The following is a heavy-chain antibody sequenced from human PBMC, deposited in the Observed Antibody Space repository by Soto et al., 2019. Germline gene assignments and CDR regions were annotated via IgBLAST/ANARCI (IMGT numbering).Heavy chain of an antibody. CDR1: GGSISSSSYY. V-gene: IGHV4-39*01. D-gene: IGHD6-6*01. CDR3: ARSGWGVAALDY. CDR2: IYYSGST. J-gene: IGHJ4*02. Sequence: QLQLQESGPGLVKPSETLSLTCTVSGGSISSSSYYWGWIRQPPGKGLEWIGSIYYSGSTYYNPSLKSRVTISVDTSKNQFSLKLSSVTAADTAVYYCARSGWGVAALDYWGQGTLVTVSS.